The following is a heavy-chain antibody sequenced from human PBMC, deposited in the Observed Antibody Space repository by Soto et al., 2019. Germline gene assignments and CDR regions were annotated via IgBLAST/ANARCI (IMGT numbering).Heavy chain of an antibody. CDR3: ASCRQGSRAFDY. J-gene: IGHJ4*02. V-gene: IGHV3-11*01. CDR1: GFTFSDHF. CDR2: ISGGGGTI. Sequence: QVQLVDSGGGLVKPGGSLRLSCAASGFTFSDHFMSWFRQARGKGLEWVSYISGGGGTIFYTDPVKGRFTISRDNAKNSVYLQMISLSAEDTAEYYCASCRQGSRAFDYWGQGTLVTVS.